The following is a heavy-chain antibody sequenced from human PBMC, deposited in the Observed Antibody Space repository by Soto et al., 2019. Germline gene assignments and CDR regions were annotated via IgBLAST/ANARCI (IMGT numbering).Heavy chain of an antibody. J-gene: IGHJ6*03. D-gene: IGHD3-10*01. Sequence: SVKVSCKASGYTFTNYAVHWVRQAPGQRLEWMGWIIVGSGNTKYAQKFQERVTITRDMSTSTAYMELSSLRSEDTAVYYCAATTSLYYGSGSEPLYYYYYMDVWGKGTTVTVSS. V-gene: IGHV1-58*01. CDR3: AATTSLYYGSGSEPLYYYYYMDV. CDR2: IIVGSGNT. CDR1: GYTFTNYA.